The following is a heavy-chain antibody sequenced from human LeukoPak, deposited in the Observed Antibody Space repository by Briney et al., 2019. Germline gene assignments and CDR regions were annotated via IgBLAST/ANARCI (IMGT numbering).Heavy chain of an antibody. CDR1: GFSFSAYA. Sequence: PGTSLRLSCAASGFSFSAYAMHWVRQAPGRGLEWVAGVWYGGRIKKYAESVQGRFSISRDDSKNSLDLQIDSPTVEDTALYYCVRADCNGPGCQGRDPFDIWGQGTMVTVSS. CDR2: VWYGGRIK. D-gene: IGHD2-8*01. J-gene: IGHJ3*02. V-gene: IGHV3-33*08. CDR3: VRADCNGPGCQGRDPFDI.